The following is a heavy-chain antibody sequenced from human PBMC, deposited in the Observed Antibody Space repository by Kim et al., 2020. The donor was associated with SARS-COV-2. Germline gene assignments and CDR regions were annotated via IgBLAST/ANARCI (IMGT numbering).Heavy chain of an antibody. V-gene: IGHV4-39*01. CDR3: ARPGSTMGWYYFDS. J-gene: IGHJ4*01. CDR2: ISDGGST. CDR1: GGSISSSGYY. Sequence: SETLSLTCTVSGGSISSSGYYWGWIRQPPGKGPEWIGSISDGGSTYYNPSLKSRVTILVDTSKNQFSLKLSSVTAADTAVYYCARPGSTMGWYYFDSCG. D-gene: IGHD2-2*01.